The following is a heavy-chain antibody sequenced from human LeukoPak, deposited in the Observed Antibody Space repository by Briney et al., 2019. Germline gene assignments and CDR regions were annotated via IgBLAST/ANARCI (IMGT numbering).Heavy chain of an antibody. CDR1: GYTFTSYD. Sequence: APVKVSCKASGYTFTSYDINWVRQATGQGLEWMGWMNPNSGSTGYAQKFQGRVTMTRNTSISTAYMELSSLRSEDTAVYYCAREYDFWSGYYMYNWFDPWGQGTLVTVSS. V-gene: IGHV1-8*01. D-gene: IGHD3-3*01. CDR3: AREYDFWSGYYMYNWFDP. CDR2: MNPNSGST. J-gene: IGHJ5*02.